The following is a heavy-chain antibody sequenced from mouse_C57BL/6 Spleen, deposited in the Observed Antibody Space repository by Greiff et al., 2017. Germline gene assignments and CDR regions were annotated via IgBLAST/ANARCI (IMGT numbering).Heavy chain of an antibody. CDR3: ARAVMINDAY. J-gene: IGHJ3*01. CDR1: GYTFTDYY. V-gene: IGHV1-26*01. Sequence: EVQLQQSGPELVKPGASVKISCKASGYTFTDYYMNWVKQSHGKSLEWIGDINPNNGGTSYNQKFKGKATLTVDKSSSTAYMELRSLTSEDSAVYYCARAVMINDAYWGRGTLVTVSA. CDR2: INPNNGGT. D-gene: IGHD2-4*01.